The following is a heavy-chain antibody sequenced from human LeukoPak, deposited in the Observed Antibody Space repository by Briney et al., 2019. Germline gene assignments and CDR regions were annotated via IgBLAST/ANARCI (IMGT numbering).Heavy chain of an antibody. CDR3: ARVADYASNWFDP. CDR2: IIPIFGTA. V-gene: IGHV1-69*01. CDR1: GGTFSSYA. J-gene: IGHJ5*02. D-gene: IGHD4-17*01. Sequence: SVKVSCTASGGTFSSYAISWVRQATGQGLEWMGGIIPIFGTANYAQKFQGRVTITADESTSTAYMELSSLRSEDTAVYYCARVADYASNWFDPWGQGILVTVSS.